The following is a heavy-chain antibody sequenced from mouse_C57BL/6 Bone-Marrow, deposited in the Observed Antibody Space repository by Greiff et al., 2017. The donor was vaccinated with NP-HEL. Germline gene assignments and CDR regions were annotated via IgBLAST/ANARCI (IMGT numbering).Heavy chain of an antibody. V-gene: IGHV5-9-1*02. D-gene: IGHD1-1*01. J-gene: IGHJ4*01. CDR2: ISSGGDYI. CDR1: GFTFSSYA. Sequence: EVMLVESGAGLVKPGGSLKLSCAASGFTFSSYAMPWVRQTPEKRLEWVAYISSGGDYIYYADTLKGRFTISRDNARNTLYLQLSSLKSEDTAMYYCTRTFYCYGFVDYWGRGTSVTVSA. CDR3: TRTFYCYGFVDY.